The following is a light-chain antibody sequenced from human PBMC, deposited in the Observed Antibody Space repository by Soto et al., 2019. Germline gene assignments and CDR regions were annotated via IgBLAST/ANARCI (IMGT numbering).Light chain of an antibody. V-gene: IGLV2-14*01. CDR2: EVS. CDR1: SSDVGGHNY. Sequence: ALTQPASVSGSPGQSITISCTGTSSDVGGHNYVSWYQQHPGKAPKLIIYEVSIRPSGVSNRFSGSKSGNTASLTISGLQAEDEADYYCVSNRGYDFCVFRTGTKVTVL. CDR3: VSNRGYDFCV. J-gene: IGLJ1*01.